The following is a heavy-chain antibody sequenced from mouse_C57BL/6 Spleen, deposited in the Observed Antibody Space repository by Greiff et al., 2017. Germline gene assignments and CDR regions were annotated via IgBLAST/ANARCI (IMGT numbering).Heavy chain of an antibody. V-gene: IGHV1-26*01. D-gene: IGHD1-1*01. CDR3: ASSLLYYYGSPDY. J-gene: IGHJ2*01. CDR2: INPNNGGT. CDR1: GYTFTDYY. Sequence: EVQLQQSGPELVKPGASVKISCKASGYTFTDYYMNWVKQSHGKSLEWIGDINPNNGGTSYNQKFKGKATLTVDKSSSTAYMELRSLTSEDSAVYYCASSLLYYYGSPDYWGQGTTLTVSS.